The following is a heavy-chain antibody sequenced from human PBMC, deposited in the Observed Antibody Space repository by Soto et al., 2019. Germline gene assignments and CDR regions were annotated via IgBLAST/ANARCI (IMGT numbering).Heavy chain of an antibody. CDR2: IIPIFGTA. Sequence: GASVKVSCKASGGTFSSYAISWVRQAPGQGLEWMEGIIPIFGTANYAQKFQGRVTITADESTSTAYMELSSLRSEDTAVYYCARERSDSGSYFDYWGQGTLVTVSS. CDR3: ARERSDSGSYFDY. J-gene: IGHJ4*02. D-gene: IGHD1-26*01. V-gene: IGHV1-69*13. CDR1: GGTFSSYA.